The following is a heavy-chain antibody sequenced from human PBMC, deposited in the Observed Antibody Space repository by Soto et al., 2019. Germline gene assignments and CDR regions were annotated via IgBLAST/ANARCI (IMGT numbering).Heavy chain of an antibody. Sequence: GGSLSLSYAASGFTFSSYAMHWVRQAPGKGLEWVAVISYDGSNKYYADSVKGRFTISRDNSKNTLYLQMNSLRAEDTAVYYCARERYYDSSGPFAYWGQGTLVTVSS. D-gene: IGHD3-22*01. CDR2: ISYDGSNK. V-gene: IGHV3-30-3*01. CDR1: GFTFSSYA. CDR3: ARERYYDSSGPFAY. J-gene: IGHJ4*02.